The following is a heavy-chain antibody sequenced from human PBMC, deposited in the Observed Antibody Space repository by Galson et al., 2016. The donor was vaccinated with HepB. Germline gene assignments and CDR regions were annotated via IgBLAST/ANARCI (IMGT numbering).Heavy chain of an antibody. D-gene: IGHD4-17*01. CDR3: ARPVSFYSDHHEAYDV. Sequence: SLTCTVSGDSIRGDYYWGWIRQPPGKGLEWIGCSDYSGTTQYNPSLKSRVTMSVDTSKNQFSLTLTSVTAADTAVYYCARPVSFYSDHHEAYDVWGQGAAVIVSS. J-gene: IGHJ3*01. CDR2: SDYSGTT. V-gene: IGHV4-39*01. CDR1: GDSIRGDYY.